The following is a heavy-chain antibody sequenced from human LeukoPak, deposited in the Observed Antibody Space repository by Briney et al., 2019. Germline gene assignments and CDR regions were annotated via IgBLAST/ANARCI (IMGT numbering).Heavy chain of an antibody. J-gene: IGHJ4*02. D-gene: IGHD3-9*01. CDR1: GGSISSCGYY. CDR3: ARATLSDILTARGYFDY. V-gene: IGHV4-31*03. CDR2: IYYSGST. Sequence: PSETLSLTCTVSGGSISSCGYYWSWIRQHPGKGLEWIGYIYYSGSTYYNPSLKSRVTISVDTSKNQFSLKLSSVTAADTAVYYCARATLSDILTARGYFDYWGQGTLVTVSS.